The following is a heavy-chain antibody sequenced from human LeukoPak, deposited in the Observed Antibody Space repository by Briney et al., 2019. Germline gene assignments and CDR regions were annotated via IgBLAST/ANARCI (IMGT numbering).Heavy chain of an antibody. V-gene: IGHV4-59*08. CDR2: IYYSGST. J-gene: IGHJ3*02. Sequence: SETLSLTCTVSGGSISSYYWSWIRQPPGKGLEWIGYIYYSGSTNYNPSLKSRVTISVDTSKNQFSLKLSSVTAADTAVYYCARIFVRDDAFDIWGQGTMVTVSS. CDR3: ARIFVRDDAFDI. D-gene: IGHD3-3*01. CDR1: GGSISSYY.